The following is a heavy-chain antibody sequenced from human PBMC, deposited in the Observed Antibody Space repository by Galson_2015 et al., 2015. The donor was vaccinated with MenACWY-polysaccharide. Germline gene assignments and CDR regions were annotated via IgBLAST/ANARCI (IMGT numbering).Heavy chain of an antibody. CDR2: GRT. CDR3: AKRPIRASGGGLDV. D-gene: IGHD3-10*01. J-gene: IGHJ6*02. V-gene: IGHV4-4*02. Sequence: GRTAYIPSLKSRITVSLDKAQNQVSLRLISVTAADTAVYYCAKRPIRASGGGLDVWGQGTTVTVS.